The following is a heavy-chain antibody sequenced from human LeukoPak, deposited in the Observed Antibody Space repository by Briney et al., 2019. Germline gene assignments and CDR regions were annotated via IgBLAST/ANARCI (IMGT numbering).Heavy chain of an antibody. J-gene: IGHJ6*02. CDR2: MYYSGTT. V-gene: IGHV4-59*01. CDR1: GGSISSYY. D-gene: IGHD2-2*01. CDR3: ARAPRYCSSTNCYYYYGMDV. Sequence: SETLSLTCTVSGGSISSYYWRWLRQPPGKGLEWIGYMYYSGTTNYNPSLKSRVTISVDTSKNQFSLKLSSVTAADTAVYYCARAPRYCSSTNCYYYYGMDVWGQGTTVTVSS.